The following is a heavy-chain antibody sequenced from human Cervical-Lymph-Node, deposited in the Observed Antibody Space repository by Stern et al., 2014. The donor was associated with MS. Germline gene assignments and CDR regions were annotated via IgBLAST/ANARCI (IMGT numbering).Heavy chain of an antibody. J-gene: IGHJ3*02. Sequence: QVQLQESGSGLVKPSQTLSLTCAVSGGSISSGGYSWSWIRQPPGKGLEWIGYIYHIGSPSYDPSLKSGFTISLDGSKNQFSLKLSSVTAADTAVYYCARSSTVTPNAFDIWGQGTMVTVSS. CDR1: GGSISSGGYS. V-gene: IGHV4-30-2*01. CDR2: IYHIGSP. CDR3: ARSSTVTPNAFDI. D-gene: IGHD4-17*01.